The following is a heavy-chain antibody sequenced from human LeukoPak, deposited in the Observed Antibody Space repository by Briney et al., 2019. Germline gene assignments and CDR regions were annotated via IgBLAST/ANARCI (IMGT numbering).Heavy chain of an antibody. J-gene: IGHJ6*03. V-gene: IGHV3-21*01. Sequence: PGGFLRLSCAASGFTFSSYSMNWVRQAPGKGLEWVSSISSSSSYIYYADSVKGRFTISRDNAKNSLYLQMNSLRAEDTAVYYCARSGSYYYYYYYMDVWGKGTTVTVSS. D-gene: IGHD1-26*01. CDR2: ISSSSSYI. CDR3: ARSGSYYYYYYYMDV. CDR1: GFTFSSYS.